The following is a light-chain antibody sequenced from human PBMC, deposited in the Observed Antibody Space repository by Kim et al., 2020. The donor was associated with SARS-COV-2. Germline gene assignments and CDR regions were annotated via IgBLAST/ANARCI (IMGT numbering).Light chain of an antibody. CDR1: TGTRPSGHF. CDR3: LLSYGDTRKI. CDR2: NTD. J-gene: IGLJ2*01. V-gene: IGLV7-46*01. Sequence: GGTVTLTCGSNTGTRPSGHFPYWFQQKPGQAPRALIYNTDYRYSWTPARFSGSLLGGKAALTLSDAQAEDEADYYCLLSYGDTRKIFGGGTQLTVL.